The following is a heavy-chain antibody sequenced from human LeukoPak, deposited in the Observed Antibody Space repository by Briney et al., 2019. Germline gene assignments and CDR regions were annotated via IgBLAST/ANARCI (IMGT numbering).Heavy chain of an antibody. CDR2: IYSGGST. V-gene: IGHV3-66*01. Sequence: PGGSLRLSCAASGFTVSSNYMSWVRQAPGKGLEWVSVIYSGGSTYYADSVKGRFTISRDNSKNTLYLQMNSLRAEDTAVYYCARAITMRAFDIWGQGTMVTVSS. CDR1: GFTVSSNY. J-gene: IGHJ3*02. CDR3: ARAITMRAFDI. D-gene: IGHD3-10*01.